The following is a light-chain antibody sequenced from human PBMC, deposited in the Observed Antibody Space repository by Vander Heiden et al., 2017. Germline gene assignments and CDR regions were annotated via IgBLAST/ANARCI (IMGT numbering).Light chain of an antibody. CDR2: LGS. J-gene: IGKJ4*01. CDR3: MQALQTPLT. Sequence: DFVMSQSPLSLPVTTGEPASISCRSSQSLLHSNGYNYLDWYVQKPGQSPQLLISLGSNRASGVPDRFSGSGSGTDFTLKISRVEAEDVGVYYCMQALQTPLTFGGGTRVEIK. CDR1: QSLLHSNGYNY. V-gene: IGKV2-28*01.